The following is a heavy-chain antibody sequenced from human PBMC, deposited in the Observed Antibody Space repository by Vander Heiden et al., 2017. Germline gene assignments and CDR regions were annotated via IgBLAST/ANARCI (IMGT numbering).Heavy chain of an antibody. V-gene: IGHV4-34*01. CDR1: GGSFSGYY. CDR3: ARGPPAWYFDL. J-gene: IGHJ2*01. CDR2: IKHSGST. Sequence: QVQLQQWGAGLLKPSETLSLTCAVYGGSFSGYYWSWIRQPPGKGLEWIGEIKHSGSTNYNPSLKSRVTISVDTSKNQFSLKLSSVTAADTAVYYCARGPPAWYFDLWGRGTLVTVSS.